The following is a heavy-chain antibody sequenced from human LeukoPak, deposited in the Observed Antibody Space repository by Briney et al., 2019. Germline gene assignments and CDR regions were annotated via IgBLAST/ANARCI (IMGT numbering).Heavy chain of an antibody. J-gene: IGHJ4*02. CDR3: ARDDRVYGDTTKQYYFDY. CDR1: GFTVSSNY. Sequence: GGSLRLSCAASGFTVSSNYMSWVRQAPGKGLEWVSVIYSGGSTYYADSVKGRFTISRDNSKNTLYLQMNSLRAEDTAVYYCARDDRVYGDTTKQYYFDYWGQGTLVTVSS. CDR2: IYSGGST. V-gene: IGHV3-53*01. D-gene: IGHD4-17*01.